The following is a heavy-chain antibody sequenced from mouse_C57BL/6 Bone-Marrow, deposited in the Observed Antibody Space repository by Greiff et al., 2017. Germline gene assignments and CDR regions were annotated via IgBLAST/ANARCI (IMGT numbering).Heavy chain of an antibody. Sequence: QVQLQQPGAELVKPGASVKLSCKASGYTFTSYWMHWVKQRPGRGLEWIGRIDPNGGGTKYNEKFKSKATLTVDKPSSTAYMQLSSLTSEDSAVYDCARDDSYSAWFAYWGQGTLVTVSA. CDR3: ARDDSYSAWFAY. V-gene: IGHV1-72*01. CDR2: IDPNGGGT. CDR1: GYTFTSYW. D-gene: IGHD2-3*01. J-gene: IGHJ3*01.